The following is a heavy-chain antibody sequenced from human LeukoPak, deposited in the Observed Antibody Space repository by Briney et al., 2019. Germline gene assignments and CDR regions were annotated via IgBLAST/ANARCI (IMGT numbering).Heavy chain of an antibody. D-gene: IGHD5-18*01. Sequence: PGGSLRLSCAASGFTFSSYAMNWVRQAPGKGLEWVSAISSSGISTYYADSMKGRFTISRDNSKNTLYLQMNSLRAEDTAVYYCAKAPANYVDTAMGTFDYWGQGTLVTVSS. CDR3: AKAPANYVDTAMGTFDY. J-gene: IGHJ4*02. CDR2: ISSSGIST. CDR1: GFTFSSYA. V-gene: IGHV3-23*01.